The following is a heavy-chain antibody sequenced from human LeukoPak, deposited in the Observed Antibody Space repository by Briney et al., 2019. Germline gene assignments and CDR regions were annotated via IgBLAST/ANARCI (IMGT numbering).Heavy chain of an antibody. CDR3: ATTIFGVVINGIAFDI. D-gene: IGHD3-3*01. Sequence: ASVKVSCKVSGYTLTELSMHWVRQAPGKGLEWMGGFDPEDGETIYAQKFQGRVTMTEDTSTDTAYMELSSLRSEDTAVYYCATTIFGVVINGIAFDIWGQGTMVTVSS. CDR2: FDPEDGET. CDR1: GYTLTELS. V-gene: IGHV1-24*01. J-gene: IGHJ3*02.